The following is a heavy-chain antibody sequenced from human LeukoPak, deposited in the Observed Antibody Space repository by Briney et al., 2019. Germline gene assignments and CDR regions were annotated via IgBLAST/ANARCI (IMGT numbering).Heavy chain of an antibody. J-gene: IGHJ3*02. CDR3: ARPIFSCSSTSCFAYAFDI. Sequence: GGSLRLSCAASGFTFSSYWMHWVRHDPGKGLVWVSRVNTGGSGTRYADSVKGRFTISRDNAKNTLSLQVNSLRAEDTAVYYCARPIFSCSSTSCFAYAFDIWGRGTMVTVSS. D-gene: IGHD2-2*01. V-gene: IGHV3-74*01. CDR2: VNTGGSGT. CDR1: GFTFSSYW.